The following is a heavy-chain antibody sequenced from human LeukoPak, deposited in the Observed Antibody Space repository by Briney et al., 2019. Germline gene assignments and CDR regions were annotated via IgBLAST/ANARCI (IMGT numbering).Heavy chain of an antibody. Sequence: SETLSLTCAVYGGSFSGYSWSWIRQPPGKGLEWIGEINHSGSTNYNPSLKSRVTISVDTSKNQFSLKLSSVTAADTAVCYCARGDWFDPWGQGTLVTVSS. CDR2: INHSGST. V-gene: IGHV4-34*01. CDR1: GGSFSGYS. J-gene: IGHJ5*02. CDR3: ARGDWFDP.